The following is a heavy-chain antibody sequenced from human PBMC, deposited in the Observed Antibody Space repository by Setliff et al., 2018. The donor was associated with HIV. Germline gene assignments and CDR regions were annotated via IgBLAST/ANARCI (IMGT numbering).Heavy chain of an antibody. J-gene: IGHJ4*02. CDR1: GFTFSSYT. Sequence: GGSLRLSCAASGFTFSSYTMSWVRQGPGKGLEWVAGISWSGSGIGYGDSVKGRFTISGDDDRNFLFLQMNSLRAEDTAVYYCARGGARGDYGYFDYWGQGTLVTVSS. D-gene: IGHD4-17*01. CDR2: ISWSGSGI. CDR3: ARGGARGDYGYFDY. V-gene: IGHV3-20*04.